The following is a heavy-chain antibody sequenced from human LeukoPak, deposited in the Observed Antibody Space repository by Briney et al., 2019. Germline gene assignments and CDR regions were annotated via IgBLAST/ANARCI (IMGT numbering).Heavy chain of an antibody. V-gene: IGHV4-34*01. CDR2: INHSGST. CDR1: GGSFSGYY. D-gene: IGHD3-9*01. CDR3: ARVQGDILTGYYDSKFDP. J-gene: IGHJ5*02. Sequence: PSETLSLTCAVYGGSFSGYYWSWIRQPPGKGLEWIGEINHSGSTNYNPSLKSRVTISVDTPKNQFSLKLSSVTAADTAVYYCARVQGDILTGYYDSKFDPWGQGTLVTVSS.